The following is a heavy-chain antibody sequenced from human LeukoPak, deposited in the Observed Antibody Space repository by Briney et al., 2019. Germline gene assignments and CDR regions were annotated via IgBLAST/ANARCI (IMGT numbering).Heavy chain of an antibody. V-gene: IGHV3-9*01. J-gene: IGHJ4*02. D-gene: IGHD6-13*01. Sequence: PGGSLRLSCAASGFTFDDYAMHWVRQAPGKGLEWVSGISWDSGSIGYADSVKGRFTISRDNAKNSLYLQMNSLRAEDTAVYYCARWTAAAGTFHDYWGQGTLVTVSS. CDR3: ARWTAAAGTFHDY. CDR1: GFTFDDYA. CDR2: ISWDSGSI.